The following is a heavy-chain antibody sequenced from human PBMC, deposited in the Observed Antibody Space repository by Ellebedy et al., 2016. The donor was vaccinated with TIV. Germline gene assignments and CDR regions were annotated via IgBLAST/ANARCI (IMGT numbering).Heavy chain of an antibody. D-gene: IGHD1-26*01. V-gene: IGHV1-46*04. CDR2: INPSGGST. J-gene: IGHJ4*02. CDR1: GYTFSSYY. CDR3: ARGDNTFYAYSGSSDFDY. Sequence: GASVKVSCKASGYTFSSYYMHWVRQAPGQGLEWMGVINPSGGSTSYAQKLQGRVTMTRDTSTSTVYMELSSLRSEDTAVYYCARGDNTFYAYSGSSDFDYWGQGTLVTVSS.